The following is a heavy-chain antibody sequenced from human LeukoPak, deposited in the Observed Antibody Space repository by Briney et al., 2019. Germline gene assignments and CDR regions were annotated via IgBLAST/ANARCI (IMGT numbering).Heavy chain of an antibody. CDR2: ISSSSSYI. CDR1: GFTFSSYS. V-gene: IGHV3-21*01. J-gene: IGHJ4*02. Sequence: GGSLRLSCAASGFTFSSYSMNWVRQAPGKGLEWVPSISSSSSYIYYADSVKGRFTISRDNAKNSLYLQMNSLRAEDTAVYYCAKFDRQWSRFFPFDYWGQGTLVTVSS. CDR3: AKFDRQWSRFFPFDY. D-gene: IGHD6-19*01.